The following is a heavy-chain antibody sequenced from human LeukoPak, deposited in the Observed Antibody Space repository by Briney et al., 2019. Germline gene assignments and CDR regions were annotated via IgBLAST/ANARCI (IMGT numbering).Heavy chain of an antibody. V-gene: IGHV3-30*04. J-gene: IGHJ4*02. Sequence: GGSLRLSCAASGFTFSSYAMHWVRQAPGKGLEWVAVISYDGSNKYYADSVKGRFTISRDNSKNTLYLQMNSLRAEDTAVYYCARVQLLWFGEDYWGQGTLVTVST. D-gene: IGHD3-10*01. CDR3: ARVQLLWFGEDY. CDR2: ISYDGSNK. CDR1: GFTFSSYA.